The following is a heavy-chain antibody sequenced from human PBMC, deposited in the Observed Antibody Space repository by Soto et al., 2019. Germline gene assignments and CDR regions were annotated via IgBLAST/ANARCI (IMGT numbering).Heavy chain of an antibody. CDR2: INTYNGNI. J-gene: IGHJ4*02. CDR3: ARERGAYKYFDY. D-gene: IGHD1-1*01. Sequence: QVQLVQSGAEVKKPGASVKVSCKVSGYMFASYGISWERQAPGQGLEWMGWINTYNGNINYAQKFQGRVTMTTDTSTSTAYMELRGLGSDDTALYYCARERGAYKYFDYWGQGSLVTVSS. V-gene: IGHV1-18*01. CDR1: GYMFASYG.